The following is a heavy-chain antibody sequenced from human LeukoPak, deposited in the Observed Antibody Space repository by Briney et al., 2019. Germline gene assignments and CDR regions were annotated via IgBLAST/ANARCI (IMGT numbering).Heavy chain of an antibody. J-gene: IGHJ4*02. V-gene: IGHV1-2*02. Sequence: GASVKVSCTASGYTFTGYYMHWVRQAPGQGLEWMGWINPNSGGTNYAQKFQGRVTMTRDTSISTAYMELSRLRSDDTAVYYCAKIRGSYYPYYFDYWGQGTLVTVSS. CDR3: AKIRGSYYPYYFDY. CDR1: GYTFTGYY. CDR2: INPNSGGT. D-gene: IGHD1-26*01.